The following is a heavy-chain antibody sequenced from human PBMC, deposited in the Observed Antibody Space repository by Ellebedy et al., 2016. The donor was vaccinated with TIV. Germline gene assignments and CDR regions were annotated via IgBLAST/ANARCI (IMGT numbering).Heavy chain of an antibody. Sequence: GESLKISCAASGFAFSTFPMNWVRQAPGKGLEWISHIRDNGDIKSYAGSVKGRFTISRDNAKNSLFLQLSSLRDDDTAVYYCVRDRYSSSRSFDYWGQGTLVTVSS. D-gene: IGHD6-13*01. CDR3: VRDRYSSSRSFDY. J-gene: IGHJ4*02. CDR2: IRDNGDIK. V-gene: IGHV3-48*02. CDR1: GFAFSTFP.